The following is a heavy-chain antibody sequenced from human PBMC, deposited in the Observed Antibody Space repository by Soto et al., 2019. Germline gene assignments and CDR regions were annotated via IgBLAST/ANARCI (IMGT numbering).Heavy chain of an antibody. D-gene: IGHD5-18*01. V-gene: IGHV3-33*01. Sequence: GGSLRLSCAASGFTFSSYGMHWVRQAPGKGLEWVAVIWYDGSNKYYADSVKVRFTISRDNSKNTLYLQMNSLRAEDTAVYYCARDSVDTAMVPARYYGMDVWGQGTTVTVSS. CDR2: IWYDGSNK. CDR1: GFTFSSYG. J-gene: IGHJ6*02. CDR3: ARDSVDTAMVPARYYGMDV.